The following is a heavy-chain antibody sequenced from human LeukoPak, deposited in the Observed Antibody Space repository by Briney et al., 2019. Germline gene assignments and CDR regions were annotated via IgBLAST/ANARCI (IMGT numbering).Heavy chain of an antibody. CDR2: IYYSGST. V-gene: IGHV4-59*01. D-gene: IGHD3-3*01. CDR1: GGSISSYY. Sequence: KPSETLSLTCTVSGGSISSYYWSWLRQPPGKGLEWIGYIYYSGSTNYNPSLKSRVTISVDTSKNQFSLKLSSVTAADTAVYYCARAWSGYFYHYYYMDVWGKGTTVTVSS. CDR3: ARAWSGYFYHYYYMDV. J-gene: IGHJ6*03.